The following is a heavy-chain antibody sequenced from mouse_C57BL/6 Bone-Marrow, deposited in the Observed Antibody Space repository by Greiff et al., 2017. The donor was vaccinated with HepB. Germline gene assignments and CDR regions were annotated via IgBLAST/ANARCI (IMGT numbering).Heavy chain of an antibody. CDR3: GSNYGSSPYAMDY. V-gene: IGHV1-72*01. CDR2: IDPNSGGT. J-gene: IGHJ4*01. CDR1: GYTFTSYW. D-gene: IGHD1-1*01. Sequence: QVQLQQPGAELVKPGASVKLSCKASGYTFTSYWMHWVKQRPGRGLEWIGRIDPNSGGTKYNEKFKSKATLTVDKPSSTAYMQLSSLTSEDSAVYCCGSNYGSSPYAMDYWGQGTSVTVSS.